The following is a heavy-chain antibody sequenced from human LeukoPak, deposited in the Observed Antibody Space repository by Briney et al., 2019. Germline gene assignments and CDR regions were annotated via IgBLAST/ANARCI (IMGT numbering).Heavy chain of an antibody. CDR3: ARGSFTGFDLYFDS. CDR1: GFRFSSQA. Sequence: GGSLRLSCAASGFRFSSQAMAWVRQAPGKGLEWVSYMSKDGRTIYYADSVKGRFTISRDNTRNSLFLHLNSLRADDTAFYYCARGSFTGFDLYFDSWGQGTLVTVSS. CDR2: MSKDGRTI. V-gene: IGHV3-48*03. D-gene: IGHD5-12*01. J-gene: IGHJ4*02.